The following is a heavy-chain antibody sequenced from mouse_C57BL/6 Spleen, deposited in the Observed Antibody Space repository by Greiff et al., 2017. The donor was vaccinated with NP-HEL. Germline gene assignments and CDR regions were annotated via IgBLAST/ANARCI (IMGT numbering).Heavy chain of an antibody. CDR3: ARRTNYYGSSYYFDY. CDR1: GFTFSDYG. Sequence: EVQLVESGGGLVKPGGSLKLSCAASGFTFSDYGMHWVRQAPEKGLEWVAYISSGSSTIYYADTVKGRFTISRDNAKNTLFLQMTSLRSEDTAMYYCARRTNYYGSSYYFDYWGQGTTLTVSS. V-gene: IGHV5-17*01. D-gene: IGHD1-1*01. J-gene: IGHJ2*01. CDR2: ISSGSSTI.